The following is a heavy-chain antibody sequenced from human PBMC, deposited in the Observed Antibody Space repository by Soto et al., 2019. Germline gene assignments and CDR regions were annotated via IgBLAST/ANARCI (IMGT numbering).Heavy chain of an antibody. V-gene: IGHV3-23*01. Sequence: GGSLRLSCAASGFTFSSYVMSWVRQTPGKRLEWVSGINGSGDTTYYADSVKGRFTVTRDNSRNTVFLQMNSLRGDDTAVYYCAKDYGSGWSADYWGQGALVTVSS. J-gene: IGHJ4*02. CDR3: AKDYGSGWSADY. D-gene: IGHD6-19*01. CDR1: GFTFSSYV. CDR2: INGSGDTT.